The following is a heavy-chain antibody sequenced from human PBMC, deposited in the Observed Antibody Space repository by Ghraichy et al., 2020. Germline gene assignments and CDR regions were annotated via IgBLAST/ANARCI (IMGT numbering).Heavy chain of an antibody. V-gene: IGHV3-7*01. D-gene: IGHD6-19*01. CDR1: GFIFSGYS. CDR3: ARDLGGGWYFDY. Sequence: GGSLRLSCAASGFIFSGYSMSWFGRAPGKGPEWVAHIKKDGSEKYYVDSVKGRFTISRDNAETSLYLQMNSLRAEDTAVYYCARDLGGGWYFDYWGQGALVTVSS. J-gene: IGHJ4*02. CDR2: IKKDGSEK.